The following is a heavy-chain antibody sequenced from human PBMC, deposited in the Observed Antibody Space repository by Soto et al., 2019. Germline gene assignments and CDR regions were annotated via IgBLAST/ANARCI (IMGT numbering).Heavy chain of an antibody. J-gene: IGHJ4*02. Sequence: SETLSLTCAVYGGSFSGYYWSWIRQPPGKGLEWIGEINHSGSTNYNPSLKRRVTISVDTSKNQFSLKLSSVTAADTAVYYCARGLRYCTNGVCYRRYFDYWGQGTLVTVSS. V-gene: IGHV4-34*01. CDR3: ARGLRYCTNGVCYRRYFDY. D-gene: IGHD2-8*01. CDR2: INHSGST. CDR1: GGSFSGYY.